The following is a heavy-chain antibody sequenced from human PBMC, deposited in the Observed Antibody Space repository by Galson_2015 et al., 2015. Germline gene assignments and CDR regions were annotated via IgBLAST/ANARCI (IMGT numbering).Heavy chain of an antibody. D-gene: IGHD2-15*01. V-gene: IGHV3-30-3*01. Sequence: SLRLSCAASGFRFTSYALHWLRQAPGKGLEWVAVVSKDGNEKHYADSVSGRFIISRDNFENTLDLQLSSVRDDDTAVYYCAREYSVGFFHHWGQGTLVTVSS. CDR3: AREYSVGFFHH. CDR2: VSKDGNEK. J-gene: IGHJ1*01. CDR1: GFRFTSYA.